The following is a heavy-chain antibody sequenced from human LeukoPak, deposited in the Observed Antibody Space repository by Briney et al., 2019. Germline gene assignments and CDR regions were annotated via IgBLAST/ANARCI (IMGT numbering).Heavy chain of an antibody. V-gene: IGHV4-4*07. CDR2: IYTSGST. D-gene: IGHD7-27*01. Sequence: SETLSLTCTVSGGSISNYYWSWIRQPAGKGLEWIGRIYTSGSTNYNPSLKSRVTMSVDTSKNQFSLKLSSVTAADTAVYYCARDPLDWGWGWYFDYWGQGTLVTVSS. J-gene: IGHJ4*02. CDR3: ARDPLDWGWGWYFDY. CDR1: GGSISNYY.